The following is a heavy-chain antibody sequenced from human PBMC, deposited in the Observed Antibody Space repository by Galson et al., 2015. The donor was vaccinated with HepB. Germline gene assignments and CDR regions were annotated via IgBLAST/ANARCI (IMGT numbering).Heavy chain of an antibody. V-gene: IGHV3-30-3*01. D-gene: IGHD7-27*01. J-gene: IGHJ4*02. CDR3: ARAGDLHFDY. CDR1: GFTFRSYA. Sequence: SLRLSCAASGFTFRSYAMHWVRQAPGKGLEWVAVISYDGSNKYSVKGRFTISRDNSKNTLYLQMNSLRTEDTAVYYCARAGDLHFDYWGQGTLVTVSS. CDR2: ISYDGSNK.